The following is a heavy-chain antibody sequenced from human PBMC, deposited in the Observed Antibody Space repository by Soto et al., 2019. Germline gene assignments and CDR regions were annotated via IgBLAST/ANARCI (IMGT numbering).Heavy chain of an antibody. J-gene: IGHJ6*02. V-gene: IGHV3-21*01. CDR1: GFTFSSYS. Sequence: LRLSCAASGFTFSSYSMNWVRQAPGKGLEWVSSISSSSSYIYYADSVKGRFTISRDNAKNSLYLQMNSLRAEDTAVYYCARDQSLGGMDVWGQGTTVTVSS. CDR3: ARDQSLGGMDV. CDR2: ISSSSSYI.